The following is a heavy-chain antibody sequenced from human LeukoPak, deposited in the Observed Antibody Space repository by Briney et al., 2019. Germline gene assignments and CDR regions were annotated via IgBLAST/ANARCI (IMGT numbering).Heavy chain of an antibody. Sequence: GASVKVSCKASGYTFTSYGISWVRQAPGQGLEWMGRIIPILGIANYAQKFQGRVTITADKSTSTAYMELSSLRSEDTAVYYCARGQGVVVKDWFDPWGQGTLVTVSS. D-gene: IGHD2-15*01. V-gene: IGHV1-69*04. CDR2: IIPILGIA. J-gene: IGHJ5*02. CDR3: ARGQGVVVKDWFDP. CDR1: GYTFTSYG.